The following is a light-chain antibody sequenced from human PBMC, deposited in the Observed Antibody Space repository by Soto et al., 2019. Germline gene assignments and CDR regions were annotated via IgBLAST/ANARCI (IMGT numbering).Light chain of an antibody. CDR2: KAL. CDR3: QQYNNYCPDT. Sequence: DIQMTQSPSTLSASVGDRVTITCRASQSISSWLAWYQQKPGKAPKLLVYKALILISGVPTRFSGSGSGTAVSLIVSKLQPDDFAAYYGQQYNNYCPDTFGQGTKLEIK. CDR1: QSISSW. J-gene: IGKJ2*01. V-gene: IGKV1-5*03.